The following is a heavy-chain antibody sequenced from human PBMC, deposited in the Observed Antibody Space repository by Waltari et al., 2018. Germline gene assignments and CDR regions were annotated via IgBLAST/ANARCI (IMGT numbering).Heavy chain of an antibody. CDR3: AREGGYSYAKAYYFDY. D-gene: IGHD5-18*01. CDR2: IYYSGST. Sequence: QVQLQESGPGLVKPSETLSLTCTVSGGSISSYYWSWIRQPPGKGLEWIGYIYYSGSTNYNPSLESRVTISVDTSSNQFSLKLSSVTAADTAVYYCAREGGYSYAKAYYFDYWGQGTLATVSS. V-gene: IGHV4-59*01. J-gene: IGHJ4*02. CDR1: GGSISSYY.